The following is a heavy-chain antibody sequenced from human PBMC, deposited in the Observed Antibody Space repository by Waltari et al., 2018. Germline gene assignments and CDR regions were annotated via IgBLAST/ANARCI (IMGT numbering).Heavy chain of an antibody. CDR2: ISYEGSNR. Sequence: QVQLVESGGVVVQPGTSLRLSCAAPGFTCRSPPLPSVPQAPGKGLELVAVISYEGSNRYYADSVKGRFTISRDNSKHTRYLQMNSLRAEDTAVYYCARDQTWIQLWLPSYWGQGTLVTVSS. CDR3: ARDQTWIQLWLPSY. J-gene: IGHJ4*02. CDR1: GFTCRSPP. V-gene: IGHV3-30*04. D-gene: IGHD5-18*01.